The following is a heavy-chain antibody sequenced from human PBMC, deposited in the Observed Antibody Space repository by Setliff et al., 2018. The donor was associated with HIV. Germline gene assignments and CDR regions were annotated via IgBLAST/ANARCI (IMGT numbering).Heavy chain of an antibody. CDR1: GGSISTGGYY. D-gene: IGHD3-22*01. CDR2: IYYSGST. CDR3: AVDSTTDAFDI. Sequence: PSETLSLTCTVSGGSISTGGYYWSWIRQHPGKGLEWIGYIYYSGSTYYNPSLQSRVTISVDTSKNRFSLKLSSVTAADTALYYCAVDSTTDAFDIWGQGTMVT. V-gene: IGHV4-31*03. J-gene: IGHJ3*02.